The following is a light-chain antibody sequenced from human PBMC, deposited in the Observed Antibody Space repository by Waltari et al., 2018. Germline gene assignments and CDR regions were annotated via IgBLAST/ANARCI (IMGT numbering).Light chain of an antibody. V-gene: IGKV3-20*01. J-gene: IGKJ3*01. CDR1: QSVSSSY. Sequence: VLTQSPGTLSLSPGERATLSCRASQSVSSSYLAWYQQKPGQAPRLLIYGASSRATGIPDRFSGSGSGTDFTLTISRLEPEDFAVYYCQQYGFTFGPGTKVDIK. CDR2: GAS. CDR3: QQYGFT.